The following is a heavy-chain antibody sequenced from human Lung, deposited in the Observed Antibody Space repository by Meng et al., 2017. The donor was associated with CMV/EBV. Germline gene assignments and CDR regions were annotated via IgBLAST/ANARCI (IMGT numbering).Heavy chain of an antibody. CDR3: AKDPVVGAPHVFDI. CDR2: ISGGSDGGRA. V-gene: IGHV3-23*01. CDR1: GFTFSTYA. J-gene: IGHJ3*02. Sequence: ESXKISXEASGFTFSTYAMSWVRQPPGKGLEWVSAISGGSDGGRAFYADSVKGRFTISRDNSKSTLFLQMNSLTVEDTAVYYCAKDPVVGAPHVFDIWGQRAMVXVSS. D-gene: IGHD1-26*01.